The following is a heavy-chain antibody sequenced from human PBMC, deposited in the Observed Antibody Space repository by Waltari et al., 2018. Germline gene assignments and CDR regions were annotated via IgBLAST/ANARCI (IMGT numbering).Heavy chain of an antibody. CDR3: AAGHYYDSSGYYEDY. D-gene: IGHD3-22*01. V-gene: IGHV1-58*02. CDR1: GSTFTSSA. Sequence: QMQLVQSGPEVKKPGTSVKVSCKASGSTFTSSAMQWVRQARGQRLEWIGWIVVGSGNTNYAQKFQERVTITRDMSTSTAYMELSSLRSEDTAVYYCAAGHYYDSSGYYEDYWGQGTLVTVSS. CDR2: IVVGSGNT. J-gene: IGHJ4*02.